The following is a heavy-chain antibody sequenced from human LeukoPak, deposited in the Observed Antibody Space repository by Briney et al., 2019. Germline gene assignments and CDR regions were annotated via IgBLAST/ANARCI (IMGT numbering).Heavy chain of an antibody. V-gene: IGHV1-2*02. D-gene: IGHD3-22*01. CDR3: ARVRVTGPYYYDSSGPDAFDI. J-gene: IGHJ3*02. CDR2: INPNSGGT. CDR1: GYTFTNYY. Sequence: ASVKVSCKASGYTFTNYYMHWVRQAPGQGLEWMGWINPNSGGTNYAQKFQGRVTMTRDTSISTAYMELSRLRSDDTAVYYCARVRVTGPYYYDSSGPDAFDIWGQGTMVTVSS.